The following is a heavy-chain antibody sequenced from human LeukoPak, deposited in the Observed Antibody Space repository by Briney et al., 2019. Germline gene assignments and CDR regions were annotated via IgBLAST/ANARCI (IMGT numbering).Heavy chain of an antibody. J-gene: IGHJ3*02. V-gene: IGHV4-59*01. Sequence: PSETLSLTCTVSGGSITSYYWSWIRQPPGKGLEWIGYIYYSGGTNYNPSLKSRVTISVDTSKNQFSLKLSSVTAADTAVYYCARRYCSGGSCNDAFDIWGQGTMVTVSS. D-gene: IGHD2-15*01. CDR3: ARRYCSGGSCNDAFDI. CDR1: GGSITSYY. CDR2: IYYSGGT.